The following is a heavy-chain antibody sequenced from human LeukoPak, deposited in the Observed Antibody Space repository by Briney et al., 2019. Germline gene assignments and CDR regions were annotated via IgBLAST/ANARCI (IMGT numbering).Heavy chain of an antibody. D-gene: IGHD6-19*01. J-gene: IGHJ6*02. CDR2: INPNSGGT. V-gene: IGHV1-2*02. CDR3: ARAGGNYSSGWYSYYYYGMDV. CDR1: GYTFTGYY. Sequence: ASVKVSCKASGYTFTGYYMHWVRQAPGQGLEWMGWINPNSGGTNYAQKFQGRVTMTRATSISTAYMELSRLRSDDTAVYYCARAGGNYSSGWYSYYYYGMDVWGQGTTVTVSS.